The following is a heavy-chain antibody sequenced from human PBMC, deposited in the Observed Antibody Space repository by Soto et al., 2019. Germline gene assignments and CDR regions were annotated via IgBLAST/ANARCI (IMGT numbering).Heavy chain of an antibody. D-gene: IGHD3-3*01. CDR2: IYYSGST. V-gene: IGHV4-59*08. CDR3: ARYYGFWSGYYSVTKAAFDI. J-gene: IGHJ3*02. Sequence: SETLSLTCTVSGGSISSYYWSWIRQPPGKGLEWIGYIYYSGSTSYNPSLTSRVTISVDTSKNQISLKLTSVTAADTAMYYCARYYGFWSGYYSVTKAAFDIWGQGTMVTVSS. CDR1: GGSISSYY.